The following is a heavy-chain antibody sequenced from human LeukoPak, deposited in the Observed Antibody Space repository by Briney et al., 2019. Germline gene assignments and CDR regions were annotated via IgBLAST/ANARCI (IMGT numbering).Heavy chain of an antibody. Sequence: GASVKVSCKASGYTFTAHFIHWVRQAPGRGLEWMGQINSNNGGEKYAPKFQGRVTVLRDTSINLDLTSLTSDDTAVYYCAREPYSSSSDRHEKAFDYWGQGTLVTVSS. CDR2: INSNNGGE. J-gene: IGHJ4*02. CDR3: AREPYSSSSDRHEKAFDY. V-gene: IGHV1-2*06. D-gene: IGHD6-6*01. CDR1: GYTFTAHF.